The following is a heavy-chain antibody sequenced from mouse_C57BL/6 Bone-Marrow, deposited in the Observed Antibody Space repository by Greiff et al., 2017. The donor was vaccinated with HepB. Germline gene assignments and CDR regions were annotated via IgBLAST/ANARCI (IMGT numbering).Heavy chain of an antibody. CDR2: IYPSDSET. V-gene: IGHV1-61*01. CDR1: GYTFTSYW. Sequence: QVQLQQSGAELVRPGSSVKLSCKASGYTFTSYWMDWVKQRPGQGLEWIGNIYPSDSETHYNQKFKDKATLTVDKSSSTAYMQLSSLTSEDSAVYYCARKGAQATWFAYWGQGTLVTVSA. D-gene: IGHD3-2*02. J-gene: IGHJ3*01. CDR3: ARKGAQATWFAY.